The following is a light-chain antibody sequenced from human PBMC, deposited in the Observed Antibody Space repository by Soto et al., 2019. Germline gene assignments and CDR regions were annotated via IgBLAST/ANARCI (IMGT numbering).Light chain of an antibody. CDR2: GNS. V-gene: IGLV1-40*01. CDR3: QSYDSSRSVL. J-gene: IGLJ1*01. CDR1: SSNIGAGYD. Sequence: QTVVTQPPSVSGAPGQRVTISCTGSSSNIGAGYDVHWYQQLPGTAPKLLIYGNSNRPSGVPDRFSGSKSGTSASLAITGLQAEDEADYYCQSYDSSRSVLFGTGTKLTVL.